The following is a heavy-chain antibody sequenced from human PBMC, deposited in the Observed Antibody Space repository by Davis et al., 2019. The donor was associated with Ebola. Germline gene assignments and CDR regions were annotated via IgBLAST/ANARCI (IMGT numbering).Heavy chain of an antibody. CDR3: ARDLATSSGAHFFYFGMDV. D-gene: IGHD3-10*01. CDR2: ISGYEDNT. Sequence: ASVKVSCKASGYTFTSYGISWVRQAPGQGLEWMGWISGYEDNTNYAPRFQGRITLTKDRATSTVYMELKSLTSDDPAVYYCARDLATSSGAHFFYFGMDVWGEGTSVAVSS. CDR1: GYTFTSYG. J-gene: IGHJ6*04. V-gene: IGHV1-18*01.